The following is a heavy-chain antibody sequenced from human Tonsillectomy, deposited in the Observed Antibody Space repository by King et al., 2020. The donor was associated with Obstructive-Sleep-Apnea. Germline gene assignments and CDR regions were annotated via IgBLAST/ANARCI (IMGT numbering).Heavy chain of an antibody. J-gene: IGHJ4*02. V-gene: IGHV4-59*08. CDR1: GGSISDYY. D-gene: IGHD5-12*01. Sequence: LQLQESGPGLVKPSETLSVTCTVSGGSISDYYWSWIRQPPGKGLECIGYMYYSGNTNFNPSLKSRVTISADPSKIQFSLRLSSVTAADTAVYYCARHRGVEDYGGYGDYFDYWGQGTLVIVSS. CDR3: ARHRGVEDYGGYGDYFDY. CDR2: MYYSGNT.